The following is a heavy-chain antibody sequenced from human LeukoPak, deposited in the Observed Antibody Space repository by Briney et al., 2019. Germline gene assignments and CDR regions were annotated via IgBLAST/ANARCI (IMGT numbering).Heavy chain of an antibody. CDR1: GYTFTSYD. D-gene: IGHD3-10*01. Sequence: ASVKVSCKASGYTFTSYDINWVRQATGQGLEWMGWMNPNSGNTGYAQKFQGRVTITRNTSISTAYMELSSLRSEDTAVYYCARVRGLWFGEFLGYWGQGTLVTVSS. V-gene: IGHV1-8*03. CDR2: MNPNSGNT. J-gene: IGHJ4*02. CDR3: ARVRGLWFGEFLGY.